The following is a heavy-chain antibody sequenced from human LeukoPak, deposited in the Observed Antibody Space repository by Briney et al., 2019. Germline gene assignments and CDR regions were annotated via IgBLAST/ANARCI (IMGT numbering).Heavy chain of an antibody. CDR3: ARNVFGNVLLWFGELLQHYYMDV. CDR1: GCSISSGRYY. CDR2: IYTSGST. J-gene: IGHJ6*03. Sequence: PSQTLSLTCTVSGCSISSGRYYWSWIRQPAGKGLEWIGRIYTSGSTNYNPSLQSRVTMSVDMSKNQFSLKLSFVTAADTAVYYCARNVFGNVLLWFGELLQHYYMDVWGKGTTVTISS. V-gene: IGHV4-61*02. D-gene: IGHD3-10*01.